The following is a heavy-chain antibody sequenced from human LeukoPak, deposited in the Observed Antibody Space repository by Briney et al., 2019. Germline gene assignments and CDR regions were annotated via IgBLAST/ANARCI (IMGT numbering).Heavy chain of an antibody. CDR2: IYYSGST. Sequence: SETLSLTCTVSGGSISSSSYYWGWIRQPPGKGLEWIGSIYYSGSTYYNPSLKSRVTISVDTSKNQFSLKLSSVTAADTAVYYCARQGYSSSWYGLDYWGPGTLVTVSS. J-gene: IGHJ4*02. CDR1: GGSISSSSYY. CDR3: ARQGYSSSWYGLDY. V-gene: IGHV4-39*01. D-gene: IGHD6-13*01.